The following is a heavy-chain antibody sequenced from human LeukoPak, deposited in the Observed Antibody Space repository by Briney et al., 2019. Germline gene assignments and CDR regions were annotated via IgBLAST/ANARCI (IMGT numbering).Heavy chain of an antibody. CDR3: ARDLNLAFDI. D-gene: IGHD1-14*01. CDR2: ISSSSSYI. CDR1: GFTFSSYS. Sequence: GGSLRLSCAAAGFTFSSYSMNWVRQAPGKGLEWVSSISSSSSYIYYADSVKGRFTISRDNAKNSLYLQMNSLRAEDTAVYYCARDLNLAFDIWGQGTMVTVSS. J-gene: IGHJ3*02. V-gene: IGHV3-21*01.